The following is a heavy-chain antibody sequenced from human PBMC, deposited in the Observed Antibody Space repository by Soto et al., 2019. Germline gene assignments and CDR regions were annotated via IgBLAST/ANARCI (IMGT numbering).Heavy chain of an antibody. J-gene: IGHJ5*02. V-gene: IGHV1-46*01. CDR3: ARDRYRGAPRGRWFDP. D-gene: IGHD3-10*01. CDR2: INPSGGST. CDR1: GYTFTNYY. Sequence: ASVKVSCKASGYTFTNYYMHWVRQAPGQGLEWMGIINPSGGSTSYAQKFQGRVTMTRDTSTSTVYMELSSLRSEDTAVYYCARDRYRGAPRGRWFDPWGQGTLVTVSS.